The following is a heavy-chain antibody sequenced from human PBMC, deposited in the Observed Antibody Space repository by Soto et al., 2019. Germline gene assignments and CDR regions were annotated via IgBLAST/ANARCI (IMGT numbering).Heavy chain of an antibody. CDR1: GFTFSSYG. Sequence: QVQLVESGGGVVQPGRSLRLSCAACGFTFSSYGMHWVRQAPGKGLEWVAVIWYDGSNKYYADSVKGRFTISRDNSKNPLYLQMNSLRAEDTAVYYCASDLGAIAAAGTLRGNCFAPWGQGTLVTVSS. V-gene: IGHV3-33*01. CDR3: ASDLGAIAAAGTLRGNCFAP. CDR2: IWYDGSNK. J-gene: IGHJ5*02. D-gene: IGHD6-13*01.